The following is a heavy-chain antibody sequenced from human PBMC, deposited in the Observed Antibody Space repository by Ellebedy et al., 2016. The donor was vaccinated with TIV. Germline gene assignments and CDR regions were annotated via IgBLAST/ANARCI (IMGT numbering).Heavy chain of an antibody. V-gene: IGHV4-39*01. CDR3: ARHGIRGSWHGAFDP. D-gene: IGHD6-13*01. CDR1: DDSISSGGYF. J-gene: IGHJ5*02. CDR2: IYYSGTT. Sequence: SETLSLXCSVSDDSISSGGYFWSWIRQPPGKGLEWIGYIYYSGTTYYNPSLKSRVTISVDTSKNQFSLKLSSVTAADTAVYYCARHGIRGSWHGAFDPWGQGTLVTVSS.